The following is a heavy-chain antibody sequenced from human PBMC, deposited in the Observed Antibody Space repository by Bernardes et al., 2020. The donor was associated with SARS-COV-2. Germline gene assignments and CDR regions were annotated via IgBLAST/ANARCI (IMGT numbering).Heavy chain of an antibody. Sequence: ASVKVSCKASGYTFTSYAMNWVRQAPGQGLEWMGWINTNTGNPTYAQGFTGRFVFSLDTSVSTAYLQISSLKAEDTAVYYCATTFSQLLWFGEPHYGMDVWGQGTTVTVSS. CDR3: ATTFSQLLWFGEPHYGMDV. V-gene: IGHV7-4-1*02. D-gene: IGHD3-10*01. J-gene: IGHJ6*02. CDR1: GYTFTSYA. CDR2: INTNTGNP.